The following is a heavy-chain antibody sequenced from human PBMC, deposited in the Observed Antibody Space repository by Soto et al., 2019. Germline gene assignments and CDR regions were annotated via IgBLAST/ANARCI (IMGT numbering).Heavy chain of an antibody. V-gene: IGHV3-30*18. D-gene: IGHD3-22*01. CDR1: EFTFSSYG. J-gene: IGHJ4*02. CDR3: AKDTYYHDTTGYYVFDY. CDR2: ISYDGSKK. Sequence: QVQLVESGGGVVQPGRSLTLSCAASEFTFSSYGIHWVRQAPGKGLERVAVISYDGSKKQYADSVKGRFTISRDNSKNTLHLQMNSLRAEDTAVYYCAKDTYYHDTTGYYVFDYWGQGTLVTVSS.